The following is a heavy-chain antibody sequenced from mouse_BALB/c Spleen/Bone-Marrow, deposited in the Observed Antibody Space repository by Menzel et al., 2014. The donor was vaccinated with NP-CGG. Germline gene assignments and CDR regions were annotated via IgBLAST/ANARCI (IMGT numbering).Heavy chain of an antibody. V-gene: IGHV1-9*01. J-gene: IGHJ3*01. Sequence: VKLMESGAELMKPGASVKISCKATGYTFSSYWIEWVKQGPGHGLEWIGEILPGSGSTNYNEKFKGKATFTADTSSNTAYMQLSSLTSEDSAVYYCARWGSFAYWGQGTLVTVSA. CDR3: ARWGSFAY. CDR2: ILPGSGST. CDR1: GYTFSSYW. D-gene: IGHD1-1*01.